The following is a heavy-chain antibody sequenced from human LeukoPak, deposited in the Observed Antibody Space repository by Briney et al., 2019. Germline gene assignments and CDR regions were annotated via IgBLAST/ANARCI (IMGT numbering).Heavy chain of an antibody. CDR2: INHSGST. D-gene: IGHD6-13*01. J-gene: IGHJ4*02. Sequence: SEPLSLTCAVYGGSFSGYYWSWIRQPPGKGLEWIGEINHSGSTNCNPSLKSRVTISIDTSKNQFSLKLSSVTAADTALYYCARGPGNWYYYWGQGTLVTDSP. CDR3: ARGPGNWYYY. V-gene: IGHV4-34*01. CDR1: GGSFSGYY.